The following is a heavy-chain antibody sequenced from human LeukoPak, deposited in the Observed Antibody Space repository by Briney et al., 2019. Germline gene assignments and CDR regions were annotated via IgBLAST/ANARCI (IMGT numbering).Heavy chain of an antibody. CDR3: ARAVTSTEGY. J-gene: IGHJ4*02. Sequence: SGGSLRLSCAASGFTFSRYWMTWVRQAPGKGLEWVASINEDGSGKHYVDSVKGRFTISRDNAQKSVYLEMNSLRAEDMAVYYCARAVTSTEGYWGQGTLVTVSS. CDR1: GFTFSRYW. CDR2: INEDGSGK. D-gene: IGHD4-17*01. V-gene: IGHV3-7*03.